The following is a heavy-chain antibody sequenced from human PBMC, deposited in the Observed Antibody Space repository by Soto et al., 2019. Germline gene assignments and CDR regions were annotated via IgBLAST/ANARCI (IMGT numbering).Heavy chain of an antibody. Sequence: QVQLVQSGPEMKKPGASVTVSCKTSGYTFTDHGIDWVRQAPGQGLEWVGWVSSYNGNTNYAYNLKDRVIMTTDASTSTAYMELRGLRSDDTAVYYCAREVEGSYSPADFWGQGTPVTVSS. CDR3: AREVEGSYSPADF. CDR1: GYTFTDHG. J-gene: IGHJ4*02. D-gene: IGHD3-10*01. CDR2: VSSYNGNT. V-gene: IGHV1-18*01.